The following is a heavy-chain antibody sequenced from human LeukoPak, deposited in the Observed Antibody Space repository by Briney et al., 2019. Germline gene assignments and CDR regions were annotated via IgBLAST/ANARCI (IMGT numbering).Heavy chain of an antibody. Sequence: GGSLRLSCAASGFTFSSYSMNWVRQAPGKGLEWVSSISSSSSYIYYADSVKGRFTISRDNAKNSLYLQMNSLRAEDTAVYYCARDCSGGSCYLYYYYYMDVWGKGTTVTVSS. CDR2: ISSSSSYI. D-gene: IGHD2-15*01. CDR1: GFTFSSYS. V-gene: IGHV3-21*01. CDR3: ARDCSGGSCYLYYYYYMDV. J-gene: IGHJ6*03.